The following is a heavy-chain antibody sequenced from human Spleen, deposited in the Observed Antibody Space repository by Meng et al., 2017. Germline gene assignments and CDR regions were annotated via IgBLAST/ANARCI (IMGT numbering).Heavy chain of an antibody. CDR1: GGSFSGYY. Sequence: SETLSLTCAVYGGSFSGYYWSWTRQPPGKGLEWIGRIYTSGSTNYNPSLKSRVTISVDTSKNQFSLKLSSVTAADTAVYYCAEYYYGSGFFQHWGQGTLVTGSS. V-gene: IGHV4-59*10. CDR2: IYTSGST. CDR3: AEYYYGSGFFQH. D-gene: IGHD3-10*01. J-gene: IGHJ1*01.